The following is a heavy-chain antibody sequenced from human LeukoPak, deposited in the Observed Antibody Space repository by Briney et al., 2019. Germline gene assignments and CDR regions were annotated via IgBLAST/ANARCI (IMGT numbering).Heavy chain of an antibody. Sequence: GESLRLSCTASAFAFSNHAMSWVRQAPGKGLEWVSSISSSSSYIYYADSVKGRFTISRDNAKNSLYLQMNSLRAEDTAVYYCARAGGAAAGTSWFDPWGQGTLVTVSS. CDR3: ARAGGAAAGTSWFDP. CDR2: ISSSSSYI. V-gene: IGHV3-21*01. J-gene: IGHJ5*02. D-gene: IGHD6-13*01. CDR1: AFAFSNHA.